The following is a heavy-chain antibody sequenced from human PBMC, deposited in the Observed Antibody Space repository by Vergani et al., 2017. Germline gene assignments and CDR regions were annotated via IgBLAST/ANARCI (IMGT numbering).Heavy chain of an antibody. J-gene: IGHJ4*02. CDR1: GFSLTTRGVA. D-gene: IGHD2-15*01. CDR2: VFWDDDK. CDR3: TXRPDCSVGHCYDDY. V-gene: IGHV2-5*02. Sequence: QITLKESGPTLVKPTQTLTVTCTFSGFSLTTRGVAVGWIRQPPGKALEWLAIVFWDDDKRYSPSLRNRVTITRDTSRNQVVLTMTNIDPVDTATYYCTXRPDCSVGHCYDDYWGQGTLVTVSS.